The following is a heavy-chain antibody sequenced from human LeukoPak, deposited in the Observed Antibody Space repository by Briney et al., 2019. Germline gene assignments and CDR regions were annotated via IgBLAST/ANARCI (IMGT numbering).Heavy chain of an antibody. D-gene: IGHD1-1*01. J-gene: IGHJ4*02. CDR3: ARDGRGSTRIFDY. V-gene: IGHV3-21*01. CDR2: ISSSSSYI. CDR1: GFTFSRYS. Sequence: GGSLRLSCAASGFTFSRYSMNWVRQAPGKGLEWVSSISSSSSYIYYADSVKGRFTISRDNAKNSLYLQMNSLRAEDTAVYYCARDGRGSTRIFDYWGQGTLVTVSS.